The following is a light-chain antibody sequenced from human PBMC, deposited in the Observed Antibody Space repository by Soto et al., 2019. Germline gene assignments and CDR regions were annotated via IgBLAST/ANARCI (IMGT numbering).Light chain of an antibody. CDR3: HQYGLSPPYT. J-gene: IGKJ3*01. CDR1: QGISSY. Sequence: DIQLTQSPSFLSASVGDRVTITCRASQGISSYLAWYQQKPGKAPKLLIYAASTLQSGVPSRFSGSGSGTEFTLTISSLQPEDFATYYCHQYGLSPPYTFGPGTKVDIK. CDR2: AAS. V-gene: IGKV1-9*01.